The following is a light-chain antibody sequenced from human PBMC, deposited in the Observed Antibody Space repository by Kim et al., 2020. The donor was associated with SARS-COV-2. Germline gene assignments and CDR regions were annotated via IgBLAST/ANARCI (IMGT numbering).Light chain of an antibody. CDR1: SVSFSNSH. CDR2: EEN. CDR3: QSYEGNTMV. Sequence: GETVTTSCTRTSVSFSNSHVRWYQQRPGGAPTNVIYEENLRPSGVPDRFSGSVGSSSDSASLPISGLETEDEADYYCQSYEGNTMVFGEGTQLTVL. V-gene: IGLV6-57*03. J-gene: IGLJ2*01.